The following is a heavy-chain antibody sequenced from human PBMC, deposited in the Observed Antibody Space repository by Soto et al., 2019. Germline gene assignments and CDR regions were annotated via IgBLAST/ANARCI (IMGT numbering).Heavy chain of an antibody. CDR1: GYTFTKYG. V-gene: IGHV1-18*01. CDR3: ATRSPAFDY. Sequence: QVQLVQSGPEVKKPGASVKVSCKTSGYTFTKYGISWVRQALGQGLEWMGRITADKGKTIYAQKFQGRVTMTTDTSTSTAYMELRSLRSDDTAMSYCATRSPAFDYWGQGTLVTVSS. J-gene: IGHJ4*02. CDR2: ITADKGKT.